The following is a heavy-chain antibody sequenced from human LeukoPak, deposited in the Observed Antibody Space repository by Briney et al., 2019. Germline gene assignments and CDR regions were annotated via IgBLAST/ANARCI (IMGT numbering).Heavy chain of an antibody. V-gene: IGHV4-59*01. CDR1: GGSISSYY. J-gene: IGHJ6*02. CDR2: IYYSGST. CDR3: ARSGNDFWSGYYSHYYGMDV. D-gene: IGHD3-3*01. Sequence: SETLSLTCTVSGGSISSYYWSWIRQPPGKGLEWIGYIYYSGSTNYNPSLKSRVTISVDTSKNQFSLKLSSVTAADTAVYYCARSGNDFWSGYYSHYYGMDVWGQGTTVAVSS.